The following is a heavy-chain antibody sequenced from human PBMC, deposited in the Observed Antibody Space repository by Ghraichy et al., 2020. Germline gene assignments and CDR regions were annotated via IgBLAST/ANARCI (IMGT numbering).Heavy chain of an antibody. CDR1: GFTFSSYA. J-gene: IGHJ4*02. CDR3: AKDRIQLWSNQILKGDY. Sequence: GGSLRLSCAASGFTFSSYAMSWVRQAPGKGLEWVSAISGSGGSTYYADSVKGRFTISRDNSKNTLYLQMNSLRAEDTAVYYCAKDRIQLWSNQILKGDYWGQGTLVTVSS. CDR2: ISGSGGST. D-gene: IGHD5-18*01. V-gene: IGHV3-23*01.